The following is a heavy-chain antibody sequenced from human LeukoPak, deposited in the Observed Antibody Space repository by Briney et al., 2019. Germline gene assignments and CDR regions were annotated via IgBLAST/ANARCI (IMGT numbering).Heavy chain of an antibody. CDR3: ARVGGWDAFDI. CDR1: GFTFSNSA. Sequence: GGSLRLSCAASGFTFSNSAMHWVRQAPGKGPEYVSSTTSNGDRTYYANSVKGRFTISRDNSKNTLYLRMGSLRAEDMAVYYCARVGGWDAFDIWGQGTMVTVSS. D-gene: IGHD3-16*01. J-gene: IGHJ3*02. CDR2: TTSNGDRT. V-gene: IGHV3-64*01.